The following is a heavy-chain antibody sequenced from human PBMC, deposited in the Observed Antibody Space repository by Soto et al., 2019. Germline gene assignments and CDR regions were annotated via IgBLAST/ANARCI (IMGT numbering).Heavy chain of an antibody. Sequence: SVKVSCKASGGTFSSYAISWVRQAPGQGLEWMGGIIPLFYTTNYAQKFQGRVTITADESTSTAYLELSSLRSEDTAVYCCARVSGYFWSGYYTDKSQGLDPWGQGTLVTVSS. J-gene: IGHJ5*02. CDR2: IIPLFYTT. CDR3: ARVSGYFWSGYYTDKSQGLDP. CDR1: GGTFSSYA. D-gene: IGHD3-3*01. V-gene: IGHV1-69*13.